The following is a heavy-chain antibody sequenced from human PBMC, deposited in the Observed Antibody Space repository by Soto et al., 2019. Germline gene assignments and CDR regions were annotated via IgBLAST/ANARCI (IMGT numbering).Heavy chain of an antibody. Sequence: EVQLVESGGDLVQPGRSLRLSCAASGFNFNDYGMHWVRQAPGKGLEWVSSISWNSVSIGYADSVKGRFTISRDNAKNSLYLQMNSPGAEDTALYYCAKDMENGYNPYYYYGMDVWGQGTTVTVS. V-gene: IGHV3-9*01. CDR1: GFNFNDYG. CDR3: AKDMENGYNPYYYYGMDV. J-gene: IGHJ6*02. D-gene: IGHD3-10*01. CDR2: ISWNSVSI.